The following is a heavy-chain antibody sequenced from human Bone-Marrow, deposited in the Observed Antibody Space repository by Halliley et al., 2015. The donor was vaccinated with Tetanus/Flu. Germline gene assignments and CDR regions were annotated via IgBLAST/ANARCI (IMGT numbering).Heavy chain of an antibody. D-gene: IGHD2-2*01. J-gene: IGHJ6*02. Sequence: TLSLTCTVSGGSISSGGHFWSWIRQHPGTGLEWIGDIHHSGSTYFNWSLKSRLNISIDTSKNQFSLKLSPVTAADTAAYFCARGLGDRGYCSSSNCYHYYGMDVWGQGTTVTVSS. CDR3: ARGLGDRGYCSSSNCYHYYGMDV. CDR2: IHHSGST. CDR1: GGSISSGGHF. V-gene: IGHV4-31*03.